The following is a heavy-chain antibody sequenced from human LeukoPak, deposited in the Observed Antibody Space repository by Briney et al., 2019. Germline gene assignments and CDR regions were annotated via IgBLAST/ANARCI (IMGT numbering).Heavy chain of an antibody. J-gene: IGHJ4*02. V-gene: IGHV1-8*01. CDR1: GYTFSSFD. D-gene: IGHD4-17*01. Sequence: ASVNVSCKTSGYTFSSFDVIWVRQATGQGLEWIGWMNPNSLNTGYAQKFQGRVTMTRNTSISTAYMELSSLRSEDTAVYYCARGTDYGDYEDYWGQGTLVTVSS. CDR2: MNPNSLNT. CDR3: ARGTDYGDYEDY.